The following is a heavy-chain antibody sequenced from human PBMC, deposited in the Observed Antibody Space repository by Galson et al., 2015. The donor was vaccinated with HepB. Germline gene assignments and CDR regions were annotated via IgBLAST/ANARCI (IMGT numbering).Heavy chain of an antibody. CDR1: GGTFSSYA. CDR2: IIPIFGTA. Sequence: SVKVSCKASGGTFSSYAISWVRQAPGQGLEWMGAIIPIFGTANYAQKFQGRVTITADESTSTAYMELSSLRSEDTAVYYCANPSYYYDSSGYHNWFDPWGQGTLVTVSS. CDR3: ANPSYYYDSSGYHNWFDP. D-gene: IGHD3-22*01. V-gene: IGHV1-69*13. J-gene: IGHJ5*02.